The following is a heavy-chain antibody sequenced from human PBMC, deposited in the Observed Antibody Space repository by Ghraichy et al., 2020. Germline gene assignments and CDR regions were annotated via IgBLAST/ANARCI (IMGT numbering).Heavy chain of an antibody. D-gene: IGHD4-11*01. J-gene: IGHJ6*02. CDR2: IYHSGTT. CDR3: ARTNPGLTTALAYYYGMDI. V-gene: IGHV4-61*01. CDR1: GGSVTTGTYY. Sequence: SQTLSLTCTVSGGSVTTGTYYWSWIRQPPGKGLEWIGYIYHSGTTNYNSSLTSRVIISIDTSKNQFSLRLTSVTAADTAVYYCARTNPGLTTALAYYYGMDIWGQGTTVTVSS.